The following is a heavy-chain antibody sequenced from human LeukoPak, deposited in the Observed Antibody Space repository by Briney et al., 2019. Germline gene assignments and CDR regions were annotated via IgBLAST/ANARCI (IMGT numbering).Heavy chain of an antibody. V-gene: IGHV3-33*01. CDR1: GFTFSNYG. CDR2: IWYDGSNK. Sequence: PGGSLRLSCAASGFTFSNYGMHWVRQAPGKGLGWVAVIWYDGSNKYYADSVKGRFTISRDNSKNTLYLQMNSLRAEDTAVYYCARGDYYDSSGYSQYFQHWGQGTLVTVSS. D-gene: IGHD3-22*01. CDR3: ARGDYYDSSGYSQYFQH. J-gene: IGHJ1*01.